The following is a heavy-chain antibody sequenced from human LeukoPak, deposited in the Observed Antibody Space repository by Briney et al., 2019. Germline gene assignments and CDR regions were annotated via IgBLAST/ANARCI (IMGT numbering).Heavy chain of an antibody. V-gene: IGHV3-53*01. CDR1: GFSVSSSY. D-gene: IGHD6-13*01. CDR2: IYGGGSGGGT. J-gene: IGHJ4*02. Sequence: HPGGSLRLSCAASGFSVSSSYMSWVRQAPGKGLEWVSVIYGGGSGGGTSYADSVKGRFTISRDNSKNTLYLQMNSLRAEDTAVYYCARIAAAGPFDYWGQGTLVTVSS. CDR3: ARIAAAGPFDY.